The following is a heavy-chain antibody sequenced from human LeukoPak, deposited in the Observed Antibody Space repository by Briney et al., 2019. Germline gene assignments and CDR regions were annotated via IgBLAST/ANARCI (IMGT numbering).Heavy chain of an antibody. CDR2: IYYSGST. Sequence: PSETLSLTCTVSGGSISSYYWSWIRQPPGKGLEWIGYIYYSGSTNYNPSLKSRVTISVDTSKNQFSLKLSSVTAADTAVYYRARVGGYGDYVWFDPWGQGTLVTVSS. V-gene: IGHV4-59*01. J-gene: IGHJ5*02. CDR3: ARVGGYGDYVWFDP. CDR1: GGSISSYY. D-gene: IGHD4-17*01.